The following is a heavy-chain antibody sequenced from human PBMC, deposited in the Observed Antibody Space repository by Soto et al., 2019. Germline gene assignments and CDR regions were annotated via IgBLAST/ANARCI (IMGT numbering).Heavy chain of an antibody. CDR2: NNVGNGNT. J-gene: IGHJ4*02. CDR3: AKDHPSLSS. CDR1: GYTFTDYT. D-gene: IGHD6-6*01. Sequence: QVQLVQSGAEEKKPGASVKVSCKASGYTFTDYTMHWVRQAPGQRLEWMGWNNVGNGNTKYSQNFQGRVTITRDTAASTAYMELSSVRSEDTAVCYGAKDHPSLSSWGQGTLVTVSS. V-gene: IGHV1-3*05.